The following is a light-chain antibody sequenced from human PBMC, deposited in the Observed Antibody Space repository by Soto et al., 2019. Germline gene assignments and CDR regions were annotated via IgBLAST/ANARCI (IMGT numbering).Light chain of an antibody. CDR3: QHYLDSPWA. J-gene: IGKJ1*01. Sequence: EIVLTQSPATLSLSPGERATLSCRASQSVIGNYLAWYRQKPGQTPRLLIFGASRRATGISDRFSGSGSGTDFTLTISRLEPEDFAVYYCQHYLDSPWAFGQGTKVEIK. CDR2: GAS. CDR1: QSVIGNY. V-gene: IGKV3-20*01.